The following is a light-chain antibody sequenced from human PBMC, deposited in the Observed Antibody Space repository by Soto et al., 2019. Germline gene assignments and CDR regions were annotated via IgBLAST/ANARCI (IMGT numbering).Light chain of an antibody. Sequence: DIQLTQSPSSLSASLGDSVSISCRASQNIDNHLHWYQQKSGKAPEVLIYAASTLRDGVSSRFSGSGYGTEFTLTINNLQPEDFATYYCQQSSSSPPITFGQGTRLDI. CDR1: QNIDNH. CDR2: AAS. V-gene: IGKV1-39*01. CDR3: QQSSSSPPIT. J-gene: IGKJ5*01.